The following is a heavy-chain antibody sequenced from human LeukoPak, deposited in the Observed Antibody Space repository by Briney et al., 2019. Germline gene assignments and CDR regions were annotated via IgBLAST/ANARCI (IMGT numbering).Heavy chain of an antibody. D-gene: IGHD6-19*01. CDR2: INHSGST. CDR1: GGSFSGYY. V-gene: IGHV4-34*01. CDR3: ARASGIAVAGTGAGIVNY. Sequence: PSETLSLICAVYGGSFSGYYWSWIRQPPGKGLECIGEINHSGSTNYSPSVKRRVTISVDTSKNQCSLKLSSVTAADTAVYYCARASGIAVAGTGAGIVNYWGQGTLVTVSS. J-gene: IGHJ4*02.